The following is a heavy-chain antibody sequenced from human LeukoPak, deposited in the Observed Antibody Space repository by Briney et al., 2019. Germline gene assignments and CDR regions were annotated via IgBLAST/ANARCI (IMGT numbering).Heavy chain of an antibody. Sequence: SETLSLTCTVSGGSISSYYWSWIRQPPGKGLEWIGYIYYSGSTNYNPSLKSRVTISVDTSKNQFSLKLSSVTAADTAVYYCARSKDIRMGCKRGIEMDYWGQGTLVTVSS. J-gene: IGHJ4*02. CDR2: IYYSGST. CDR1: GGSISSYY. CDR3: ARSKDIRMGCKRGIEMDY. V-gene: IGHV4-59*01. D-gene: IGHD5-24*01.